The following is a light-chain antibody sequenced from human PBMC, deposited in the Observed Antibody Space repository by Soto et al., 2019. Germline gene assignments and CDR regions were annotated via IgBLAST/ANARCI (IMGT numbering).Light chain of an antibody. CDR2: EVS. Sequence: QSALTQPASVSGSPGQSITISCTGTSSDVGGYNYVSWDQQHPAKAPKLMIYEVSNRPSGVSHRFSGSKSGNTASLTISGLQAEDEADYYCFSYTTSSTLVFGGGTKLTVL. V-gene: IGLV2-14*01. CDR1: SSDVGGYNY. J-gene: IGLJ3*02. CDR3: FSYTTSSTLV.